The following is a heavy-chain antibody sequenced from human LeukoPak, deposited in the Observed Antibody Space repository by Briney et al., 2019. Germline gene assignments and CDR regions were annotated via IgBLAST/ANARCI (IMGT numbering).Heavy chain of an antibody. CDR1: SGSISTSNYY. V-gene: IGHV4-39*07. J-gene: IGHJ3*02. Sequence: SETLSLTCTVSSGSISTSNYYWGWVRQPPGKALEWIGNIFYSGSTYYSPSLKSRVTISLDTSRNQFSLKLNSVTAADTAVYYCARVPVGATTYAFDIWGQGTMVTVSS. CDR3: ARVPVGATTYAFDI. CDR2: IFYSGST. D-gene: IGHD1-26*01.